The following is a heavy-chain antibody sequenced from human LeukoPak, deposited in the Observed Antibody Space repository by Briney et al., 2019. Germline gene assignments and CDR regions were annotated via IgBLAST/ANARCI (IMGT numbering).Heavy chain of an antibody. CDR2: IYYSGST. CDR1: GGSISSSSYY. J-gene: IGHJ6*03. Sequence: SETLSLTCTVSGGSISSSSYYWGWIRQPPGKGLEWIGSIYYSGSTYYNPSLKSRVTISVDTSKNQFSLKLSSVTAADTAVYYCARRDEYYYYMDVWGKGTTVTVSS. V-gene: IGHV4-39*07. CDR3: ARRDEYYYYMDV.